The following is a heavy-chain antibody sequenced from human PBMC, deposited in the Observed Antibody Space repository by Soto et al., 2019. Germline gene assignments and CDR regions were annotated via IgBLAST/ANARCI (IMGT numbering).Heavy chain of an antibody. CDR2: ISWNSGRI. V-gene: IGHV3-9*01. CDR3: AKSPSYYGDFDY. Sequence: EVQLVESGGGLVQRGRSLRLSCAASGFTFDDYAMHWVRQAPGKGLEWVSGISWNSGRIGYADSVKGRLTISRDNAKNSLYLQMNSLRAEDTAFYYCAKSPSYYGDFDYWGQGTLVTVSS. D-gene: IGHD4-17*01. J-gene: IGHJ4*02. CDR1: GFTFDDYA.